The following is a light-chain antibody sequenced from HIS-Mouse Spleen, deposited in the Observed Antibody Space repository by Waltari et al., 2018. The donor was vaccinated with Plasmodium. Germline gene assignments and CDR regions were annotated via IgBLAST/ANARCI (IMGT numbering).Light chain of an antibody. CDR2: AAS. CDR3: QQSYSTWT. CDR1: QSISNY. J-gene: IGKJ1*01. V-gene: IGKV1-39*01. Sequence: DIPMTQSPSSLSASVGDRVTITCRASQSISNYLNWYQQKPGKAPKFLIYAASTLQSGVPSRFSGSGSGTDFTLTISSLQPEDFATYYCQQSYSTWTFGQGTKVEIK.